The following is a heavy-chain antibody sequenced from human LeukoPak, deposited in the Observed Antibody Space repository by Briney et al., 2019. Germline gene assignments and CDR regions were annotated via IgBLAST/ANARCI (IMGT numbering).Heavy chain of an antibody. J-gene: IGHJ4*02. Sequence: PGGSLRLSCAASGFSVSLYSMGWVRQAPGQGLEWVSYIGSTAIYADSVRGRFTISRDSVGNSLFLQMNNLRAEDTAVYYCARDGPPTGAGDFDYWGLGTPVTVSS. D-gene: IGHD2-8*02. CDR3: ARDGPPTGAGDFDY. V-gene: IGHV3-48*01. CDR2: IGSTAI. CDR1: GFSVSLYS.